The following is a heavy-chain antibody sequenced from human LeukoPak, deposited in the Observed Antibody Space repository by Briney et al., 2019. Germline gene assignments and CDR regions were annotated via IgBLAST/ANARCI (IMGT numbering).Heavy chain of an antibody. CDR3: ARKGSGYDSVRYYYYYGMDV. Sequence: ASVKVSCKASGYTFTSYDINWVRQATGQGLEWMGWMNPNSGNTGYAQKFQGRVTMTRNTSISTAYMELSSLRSQDTAVYYCARKGSGYDSVRYYYYYGMDVWGQGTTVTVSS. V-gene: IGHV1-8*01. D-gene: IGHD5-12*01. CDR2: MNPNSGNT. J-gene: IGHJ6*02. CDR1: GYTFTSYD.